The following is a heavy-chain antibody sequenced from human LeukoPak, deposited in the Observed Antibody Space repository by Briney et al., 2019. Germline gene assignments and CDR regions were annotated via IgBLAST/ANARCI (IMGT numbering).Heavy chain of an antibody. V-gene: IGHV3-30*03. CDR1: GFTFSSYG. CDR2: ISYDGSNK. CDR3: ASSGAYYDILTNGGG. D-gene: IGHD3-9*01. Sequence: GGSLRLSCAASGFTFSSYGMHWVRQDPGKGLEWVAVISYDGSNKYYADSVKGRFTISRDNSKNTLYLQMNSLRAEDTAVYYCASSGAYYDILTNGGGWGQGTLVTVSS. J-gene: IGHJ4*02.